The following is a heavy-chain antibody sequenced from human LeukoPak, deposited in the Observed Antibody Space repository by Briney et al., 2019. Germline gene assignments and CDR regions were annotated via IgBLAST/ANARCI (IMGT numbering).Heavy chain of an antibody. CDR2: IYPGDSDT. CDR1: GYSFTSYW. D-gene: IGHD3-16*01. CDR3: ARLGGRVDGSYYYYYMDV. V-gene: IGHV5-51*01. Sequence: GESLKISCKGSGYSFTSYWIGWVRQMPGKGLEWMGIIYPGDSDTRYSPSFQGQVTISADRSISTAYLQWSSLKASDTAMYYCARLGGRVDGSYYYYYMDVWGKGTTVTVSS. J-gene: IGHJ6*03.